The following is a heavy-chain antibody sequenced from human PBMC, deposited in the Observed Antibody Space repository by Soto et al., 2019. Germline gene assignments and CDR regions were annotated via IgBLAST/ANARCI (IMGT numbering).Heavy chain of an antibody. Sequence: AASVKVSCKASGGTFSSYAISWARQAPGQGLEWMGGIIPIFGTANYAQKFQGRVTITADKSTSTAYMELSSLRSEDTAVYYCARGVQPSYYFDYWGQGTLVTSPQ. CDR3: ARGVQPSYYFDY. CDR1: GGTFSSYA. V-gene: IGHV1-69*06. CDR2: IIPIFGTA. J-gene: IGHJ4*02. D-gene: IGHD2-2*01.